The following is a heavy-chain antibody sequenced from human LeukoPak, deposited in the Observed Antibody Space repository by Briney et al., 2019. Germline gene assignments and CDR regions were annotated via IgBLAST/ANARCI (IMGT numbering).Heavy chain of an antibody. CDR1: GVTLSNYA. Sequence: GGSLRLSCAASGVTLSNYAMSWVRQAPGKGLEWVSAISETGGTIHYADSVRGRFIISRDNSKNTLYLQMNSLRAEDTAVYYCAREMTIITYSFDSWGQGTLVTVSS. J-gene: IGHJ4*02. D-gene: IGHD5-24*01. CDR3: AREMTIITYSFDS. V-gene: IGHV3-23*01. CDR2: ISETGGTI.